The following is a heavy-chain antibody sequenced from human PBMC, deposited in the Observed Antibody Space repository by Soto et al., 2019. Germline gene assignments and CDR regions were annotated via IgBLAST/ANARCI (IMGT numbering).Heavy chain of an antibody. Sequence: PGESLKISCKGSGYSFTSYWISWVRQMPGKGLEWMGRIDPSDSYTNYSPSFHGHVTISADKSISTAYLQWSSLKASDTAMYYCARHLVVVVAATPADSYYYYGMDVWGQGTTVTVS. J-gene: IGHJ6*02. V-gene: IGHV5-10-1*01. CDR3: ARHLVVVVAATPADSYYYYGMDV. CDR2: IDPSDSYT. CDR1: GYSFTSYW. D-gene: IGHD2-15*01.